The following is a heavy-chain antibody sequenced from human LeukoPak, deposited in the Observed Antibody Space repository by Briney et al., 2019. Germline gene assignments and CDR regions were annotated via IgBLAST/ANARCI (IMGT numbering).Heavy chain of an antibody. V-gene: IGHV4-59*01. CDR1: GGSISSDY. CDR2: IYYTGST. D-gene: IGHD4-17*01. Sequence: SETLSLTCSVSGGSISSDYWSWIRQPPGKGLEWIGYIYYTGSTTYNPSLNSRVTISVDTSKSQFSLKLSSVTAADTAVYYCAKTLSFYGHGDFWGQGTLVTVSS. CDR3: AKTLSFYGHGDF. J-gene: IGHJ4*02.